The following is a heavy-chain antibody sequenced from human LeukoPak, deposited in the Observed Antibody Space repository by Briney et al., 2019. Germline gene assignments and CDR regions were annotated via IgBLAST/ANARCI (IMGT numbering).Heavy chain of an antibody. CDR3: ARDKQPGDN. CDR2: IYYSGSA. Sequence: SETLSLTCTVSGGSLSGYYWGWIRQPPGKGLEWIGYIYYSGSADYNPSLKSRVTISVDTSKNQFSLKLWSVTAADTAVYYCARDKQPGDNWGQGTLVTVSS. D-gene: IGHD5-18*01. V-gene: IGHV4-59*01. CDR1: GGSLSGYY. J-gene: IGHJ4*02.